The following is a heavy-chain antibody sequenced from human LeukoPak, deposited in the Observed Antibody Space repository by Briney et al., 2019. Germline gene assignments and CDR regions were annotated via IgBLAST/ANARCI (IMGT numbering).Heavy chain of an antibody. J-gene: IGHJ3*02. Sequence: ASVKVSCKASGYTFTSYGISWVRQAPGQGLEWMGWISAYNGNTNYAQKLQGRVTMTTDTSTSTAYMELRSLRSDDTAVYYCARDSGISQYNWNYADAFDIWGQGTMVTVSS. D-gene: IGHD1-7*01. V-gene: IGHV1-18*01. CDR3: ARDSGISQYNWNYADAFDI. CDR1: GYTFTSYG. CDR2: ISAYNGNT.